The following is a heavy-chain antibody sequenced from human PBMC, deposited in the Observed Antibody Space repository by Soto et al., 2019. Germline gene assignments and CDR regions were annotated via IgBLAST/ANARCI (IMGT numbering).Heavy chain of an antibody. Sequence: QVQLVQSGTEVKKPGASVKVSCKASGYTFTSYGISWVRQAPGQGLEWMGWISAYNGNTNYAQKRQGRGTMTTDTTTSTAYMELRSLRSDDTAVYYCARDRGSSGSYSFDYWGQGTLVTVSS. CDR1: GYTFTSYG. J-gene: IGHJ4*02. CDR3: ARDRGSSGSYSFDY. V-gene: IGHV1-18*01. D-gene: IGHD3-10*01. CDR2: ISAYNGNT.